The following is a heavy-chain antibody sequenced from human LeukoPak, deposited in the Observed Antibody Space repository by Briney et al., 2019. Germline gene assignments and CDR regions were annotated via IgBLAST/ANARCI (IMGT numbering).Heavy chain of an antibody. CDR1: GFTFSGYP. J-gene: IGHJ5*02. CDR2: ISYDGSNK. Sequence: GKSLRLSCAASGFTFSGYPIHWVRQAPGKGLEWVAVISYDGSNKYYADSVKGRFTISRDNSKNTLYLQMNSLRAEDTAVYYCARSRPATAILAHWGQGTLVTVSS. CDR3: ARSRPATAILAH. V-gene: IGHV3-30-3*01. D-gene: IGHD2-2*02.